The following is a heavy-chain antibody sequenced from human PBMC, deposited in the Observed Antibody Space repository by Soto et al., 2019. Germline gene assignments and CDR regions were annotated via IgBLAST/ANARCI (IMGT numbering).Heavy chain of an antibody. CDR2: ISGSGGST. D-gene: IGHD3-10*01. CDR1: GFTFSSYA. V-gene: IGHV3-23*01. CDR3: AKPFHRYGSGSYYNGQVPFDY. Sequence: PGVSLRLSCAASGFTFSSYAMSWVRQAPGKGLEWVSAISGSGGSTYYADSVKGRFTISRDNSKNTLYLQMNSLRAEDTAVYYCAKPFHRYGSGSYYNGQVPFDYWGQGTLVTVSS. J-gene: IGHJ4*02.